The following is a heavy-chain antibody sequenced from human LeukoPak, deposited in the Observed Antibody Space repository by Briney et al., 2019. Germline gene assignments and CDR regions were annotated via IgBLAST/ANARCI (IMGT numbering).Heavy chain of an antibody. J-gene: IGHJ4*02. CDR2: IYAGNGNT. CDR1: GYSFTCYA. D-gene: IGHD3-10*01. Sequence: ASVNVSCTASGYSFTCYAMHWVRQARGQRLGWMGWIYAGNGNTKYSQTFQGRVTITRDTSESTAYMELSSLRAEDTAVYYCARNYYGSGSYYGFDYWGQGTLVTVS. CDR3: ARNYYGSGSYYGFDY. V-gene: IGHV1-3*01.